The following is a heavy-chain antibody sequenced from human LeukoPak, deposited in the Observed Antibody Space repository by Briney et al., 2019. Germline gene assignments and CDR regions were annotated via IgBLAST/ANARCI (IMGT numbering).Heavy chain of an antibody. V-gene: IGHV4-39*01. CDR2: IYYSGST. J-gene: IGHJ6*03. Sequence: SETLSLTCTVSGGSISSSSYYWGWIRQPPGKGLEWVGSIYYSGSTYYNPSLKSRVTISVDTSKNQFSLKLSSVTAADTAVCYCARLDLYLGYMDVWGKGTTVTVSS. D-gene: IGHD3-16*01. CDR1: GGSISSSSYY. CDR3: ARLDLYLGYMDV.